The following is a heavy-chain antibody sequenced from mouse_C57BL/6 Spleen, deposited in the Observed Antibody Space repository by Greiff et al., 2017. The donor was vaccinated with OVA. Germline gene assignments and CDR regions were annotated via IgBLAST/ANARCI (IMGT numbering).Heavy chain of an antibody. CDR2: IRSKSSNYAT. D-gene: IGHD1-1*01. V-gene: IGHV10-3*01. J-gene: IGHJ4*01. Sequence: EVKLQESGGGLVQPKGSLKLSCAASGFTFNTYAMHWVRQAPGKGLEWVARIRSKSSNYATYYADSVKDRFTISRDDSQSMLYLQMNNLKTEDTAMYYCVRDWHYGSRDSSMDYWGQGTSVTVSS. CDR3: VRDWHYGSRDSSMDY. CDR1: GFTFNTYA.